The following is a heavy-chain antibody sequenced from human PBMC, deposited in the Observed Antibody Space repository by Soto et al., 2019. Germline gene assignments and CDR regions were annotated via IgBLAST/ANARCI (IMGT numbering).Heavy chain of an antibody. CDR2: IYWDDDK. D-gene: IGHD3-3*01. V-gene: IGHV2-5*02. J-gene: IGHJ5*02. CDR3: AHSRLDFWSGYYNWFDP. CDR1: GFSLSTSGVG. Sequence: SGPTLVNPTHTLTLTCTFSGFSLSTSGVGVGWIRQPPGKALEWLALIYWDDDKRYSPSLNSRLTITKDTSKNQVVLTMTNMDPVDTATYYCAHSRLDFWSGYYNWFDPWGKGTLVTVSS.